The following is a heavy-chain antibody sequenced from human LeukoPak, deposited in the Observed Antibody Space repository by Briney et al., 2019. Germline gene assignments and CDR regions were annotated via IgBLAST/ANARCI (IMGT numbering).Heavy chain of an antibody. CDR2: VSSGSSTI. CDR1: GLTFSSYS. D-gene: IGHD6-6*01. Sequence: GGSLRLSCAATGLTFSSYSMNWVRQAPGKGLEWVSYVSSGSSTILYADSVKGRFTNSRDNAKNSLYLQMNSLRAEDTAVYYCASSSSSRGRDVWGKGTTVTVAS. V-gene: IGHV3-48*04. J-gene: IGHJ6*04. CDR3: ASSSSSRGRDV.